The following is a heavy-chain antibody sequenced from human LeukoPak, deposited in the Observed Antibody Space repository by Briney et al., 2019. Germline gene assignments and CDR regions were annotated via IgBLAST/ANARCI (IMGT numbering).Heavy chain of an antibody. J-gene: IGHJ4*02. CDR3: AKVGSVYYGSGSYLFDY. V-gene: IGHV3-23*01. CDR1: GFTFSSYA. D-gene: IGHD3-10*01. CDR2: ISGSGGST. Sequence: GGSLRLSCAASGFTFSSYAMSWVRQAPGKGLEWVSAISGSGGSTYYAESVKGRFTISRDNSKNTLYLQMNSLRAEDTAVYYCAKVGSVYYGSGSYLFDYWGQGTLVTVSS.